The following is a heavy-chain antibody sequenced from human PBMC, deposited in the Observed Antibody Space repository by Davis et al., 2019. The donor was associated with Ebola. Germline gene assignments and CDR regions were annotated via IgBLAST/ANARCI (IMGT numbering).Heavy chain of an antibody. V-gene: IGHV1-2*06. J-gene: IGHJ4*02. CDR1: GYTFTSYY. CDR2: INPNRGGT. CDR3: ASGTTVTTGFDN. D-gene: IGHD4-17*01. Sequence: SVTVSCKASGYTFTSYYMHWVRQAPRQGLEWMGRINPNRGGTNYAQRFQGRVTMTRDPSISTAYMELSRLTADDTALYYCASGTTVTTGFDNWGQGTLVTVSS.